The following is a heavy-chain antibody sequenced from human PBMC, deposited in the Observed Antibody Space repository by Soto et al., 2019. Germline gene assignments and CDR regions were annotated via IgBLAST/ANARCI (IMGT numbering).Heavy chain of an antibody. Sequence: EVQLVESGGGLVQPGGSLRLSCAASGFTFSDHYMDWVRQAPGKGLEWGGRARNKANRYTTLYAASVQGRFTISRDDSKDSLYLQMDSLKTEDTAVYYCARGYPGCVYFDFRGQGTLFTVSS. CDR2: ARNKANRYTT. J-gene: IGHJ4*02. CDR3: ARGYPGCVYFDF. V-gene: IGHV3-72*01. CDR1: GFTFSDHY. D-gene: IGHD2-2*01.